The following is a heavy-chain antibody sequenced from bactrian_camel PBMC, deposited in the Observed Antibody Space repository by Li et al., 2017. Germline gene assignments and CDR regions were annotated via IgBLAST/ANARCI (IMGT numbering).Heavy chain of an antibody. CDR1: GDTIGRYC. Sequence: HVQLVESGGGSVQAGGSLRLSCVASGDTIGRYCMGWFRQIPDKEREGVAAIGGDGSTNYADSVQGRSTISQDKAKNTLFLQMNSLKPEDTAMYYCAAHFVCFRPPPLHPSHYNVWGQGTQVTVS. CDR3: AAHFVCFRPPPLHPSHYNV. J-gene: IGHJ4*01. D-gene: IGHD1*01. V-gene: IGHV3S55*01. CDR2: IGGDGST.